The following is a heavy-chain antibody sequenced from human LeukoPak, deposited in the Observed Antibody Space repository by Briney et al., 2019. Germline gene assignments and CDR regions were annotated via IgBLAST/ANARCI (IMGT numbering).Heavy chain of an antibody. CDR3: AKDLSSVVSFRGFDS. CDR2: VSWNSGSI. V-gene: IGHV3-9*01. D-gene: IGHD4-23*01. Sequence: GGSLRLSCAASGFTFDDYAMHWVRQAPGKGLEWVSGVSWNSGSIAYADSVKGRFTISRDNAKNSLYLQMNSLRAEDTASYYCAKDLSSVVSFRGFDSWGQGTLVTVSS. J-gene: IGHJ4*02. CDR1: GFTFDDYA.